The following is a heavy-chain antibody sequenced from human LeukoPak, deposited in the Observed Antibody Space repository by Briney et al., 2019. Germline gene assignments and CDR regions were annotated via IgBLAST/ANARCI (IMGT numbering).Heavy chain of an antibody. D-gene: IGHD4-23*01. CDR1: GFTFSSYG. V-gene: IGHV3-48*01. CDR3: ARRAGGYSHPYDY. CDR2: ISSSGSTT. J-gene: IGHJ4*02. Sequence: GGSLRLSCAASGFTFSSYGMTWVRQAPGKGLEWVSSISSSGSTTYYADSVKGRFTISRDNSKNTLYLQMNSLRAEDTAVDYCARRAGGYSHPYDYWGQGILVTVSS.